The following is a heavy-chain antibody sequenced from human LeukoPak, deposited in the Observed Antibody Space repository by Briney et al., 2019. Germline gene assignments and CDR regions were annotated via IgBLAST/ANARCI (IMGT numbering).Heavy chain of an antibody. V-gene: IGHV4-39*07. D-gene: IGHD2-2*02. CDR1: GGSISSSSYY. CDR3: ARAGYCSSTSCYKGPDAFDI. Sequence: SETLSLTCTVSGGSISSSSYYWGWIRQPPGKGLEWIGSIYYSGSTNYNPSLKSRVTISVDTSKNQFFLKLSSVTAADTAVYYCARAGYCSSTSCYKGPDAFDIWGQGTMVTVSS. CDR2: IYYSGST. J-gene: IGHJ3*02.